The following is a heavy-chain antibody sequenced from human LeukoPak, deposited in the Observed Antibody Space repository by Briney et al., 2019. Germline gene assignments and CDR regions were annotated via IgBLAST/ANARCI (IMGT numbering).Heavy chain of an antibody. CDR1: GGSFSGYY. Sequence: PSETLSLTCAVYGGSFSGYYWSWIRQPPGKGLEWIGEINHSGSTNYNPSLKSRVTISVDTSKNQFSLKLSSVTAADTAVYYCARHLYSNYIFSYWGQGTLVTVSS. CDR3: ARHLYSNYIFSY. J-gene: IGHJ4*02. D-gene: IGHD4-11*01. CDR2: INHSGST. V-gene: IGHV4-34*01.